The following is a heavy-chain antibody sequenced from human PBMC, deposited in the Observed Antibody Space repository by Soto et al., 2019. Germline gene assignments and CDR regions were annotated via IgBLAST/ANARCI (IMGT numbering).Heavy chain of an antibody. CDR3: SRDNGTAFDY. V-gene: IGHV3-30-3*01. J-gene: IGHJ4*02. Sequence: QVQLVESGGGVVQPGRSLRLSCAASGFTFSSYAMHWVRQAPGKGLEWVAVISYDGSNKYYADSVQGRFTISRDNSKNALHVQRNSVGVEDTDVYHCSRDNGTAFDYLGQGDLVNVSS. CDR1: GFTFSSYA. D-gene: IGHD1-1*01. CDR2: ISYDGSNK.